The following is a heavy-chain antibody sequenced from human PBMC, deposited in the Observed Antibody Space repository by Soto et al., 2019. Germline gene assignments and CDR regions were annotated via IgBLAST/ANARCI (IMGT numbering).Heavy chain of an antibody. D-gene: IGHD5-18*01. CDR2: ISWNGGST. CDR3: ERSRGYNYGPAGADY. J-gene: IGHJ4*02. V-gene: IGHV3-20*04. CDR1: GFTFDDYG. Sequence: GGSLRLPCVASGFTFDDYGMSWVRQTPGKGLEWVSGISWNGGSTGYADSVKGRFTISRGNAKNSLYLQMNSLRAEDTALYYCERSRGYNYGPAGADYWGQGTLVTVSS.